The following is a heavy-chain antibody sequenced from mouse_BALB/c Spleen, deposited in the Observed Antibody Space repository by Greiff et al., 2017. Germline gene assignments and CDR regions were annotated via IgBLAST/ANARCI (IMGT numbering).Heavy chain of an antibody. CDR2: INPSSGYT. CDR3: ARSYGNSWFAY. CDR1: GYTFTSYT. J-gene: IGHJ3*01. Sequence: QVQLKESAAELARPGASVKMSCKASGYTFTSYTMHWVKQRPGQGLEWIGYINPSSGYTEYNQKFKDKTTLTADKSSSTAYMQLSSLTSEDSAVYYCARSYGNSWFAYWGQGTLVTVSA. D-gene: IGHD2-1*01. V-gene: IGHV1-4*02.